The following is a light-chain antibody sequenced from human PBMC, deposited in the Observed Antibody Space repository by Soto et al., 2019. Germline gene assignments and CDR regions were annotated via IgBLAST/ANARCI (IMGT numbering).Light chain of an antibody. CDR3: QHYTDSRPAFN. J-gene: IGKJ3*01. Sequence: EILMTQSPATLSVSPGERATLSCRASQSLNRNLAWYQQKPGQAPRLIIYGASTRASGIPARFSGSGSGTEFTLTICRLQSEDFALYHCQHYTDSRPAFNLGHGTRVD. CDR2: GAS. CDR1: QSLNRN. V-gene: IGKV3D-15*01.